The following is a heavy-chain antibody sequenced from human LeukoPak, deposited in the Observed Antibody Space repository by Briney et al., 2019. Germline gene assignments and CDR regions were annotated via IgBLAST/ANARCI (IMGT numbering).Heavy chain of an antibody. J-gene: IGHJ4*02. Sequence: PGGSLRLSCAVSGFTFSTYNMNWVRQAPGKGLEWVANIKQDGNEKYYVDSVKGRFTISRDNAKNSLYLQMNSLRVEDTAVYYCASRIVGTPDYFDYWGQGTLVTVSS. CDR2: IKQDGNEK. CDR3: ASRIVGTPDYFDY. CDR1: GFTFSTYN. V-gene: IGHV3-7*01. D-gene: IGHD1-26*01.